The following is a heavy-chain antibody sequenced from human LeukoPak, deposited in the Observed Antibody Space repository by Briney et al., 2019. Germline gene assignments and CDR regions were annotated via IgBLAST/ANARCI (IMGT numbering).Heavy chain of an antibody. Sequence: PGRSLRLSCAASGFSFSTYDMHWVRQAPGKGPEWVAVISYDGSNKYYADSVKGRFTISRDNSKNTLYLQMNSLRAEDTAVYYCAKDPPSNGWYYFDYWGQGTLVTVSS. CDR3: AKDPPSNGWYYFDY. J-gene: IGHJ4*02. V-gene: IGHV3-30*18. CDR2: ISYDGSNK. D-gene: IGHD6-19*01. CDR1: GFSFSTYD.